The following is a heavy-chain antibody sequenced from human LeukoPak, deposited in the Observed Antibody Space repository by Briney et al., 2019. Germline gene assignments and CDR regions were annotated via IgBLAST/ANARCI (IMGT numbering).Heavy chain of an antibody. V-gene: IGHV3-48*02. D-gene: IGHD3-22*01. CDR1: GFTFSDYS. J-gene: IGHJ4*02. CDR2: ISSSGDTI. Sequence: PGGPLRLSCAASGFTFSDYSMYWVRQAPGKGLEWVSYISSSGDTIYLADSVRGRFAISRDNAKNSLYLQMNSLRDEDTAVYFCATLTYYYDSSGYYYFSYFDYWGQGTLVTVSS. CDR3: ATLTYYYDSSGYYYFSYFDY.